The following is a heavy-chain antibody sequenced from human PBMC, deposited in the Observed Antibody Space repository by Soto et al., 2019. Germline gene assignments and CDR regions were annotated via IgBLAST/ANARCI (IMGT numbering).Heavy chain of an antibody. D-gene: IGHD6-19*01. CDR3: ASASVAAAFDL. J-gene: IGHJ3*01. CDR2: VNSDGTVT. V-gene: IGHV3-74*01. Sequence: GGSLRLSCATSGFTFSDYWMHWVRQAPGRGLVWVSRVNSDGTVTSYDDAVKGRFTISRDNAKNTVYLQMNSLRAEDTAVYYCASASVAAAFDLWGQGTMVTVSS. CDR1: GFTFSDYW.